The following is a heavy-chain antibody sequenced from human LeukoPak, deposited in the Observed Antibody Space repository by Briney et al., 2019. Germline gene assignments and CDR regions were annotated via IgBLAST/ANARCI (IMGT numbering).Heavy chain of an antibody. V-gene: IGHV6-1*01. CDR3: AGDMCDFWSGYSLYYFDY. CDR2: TYYRSKWYN. CDR1: GDSVSSNSAA. D-gene: IGHD3-3*01. J-gene: IGHJ4*02. Sequence: SQTLSLTCAISGDSVSSNSAAWNWIRQSPSRGLEWLGRTYYRSKWYNDYAVSVKSRITINPDTSKNQFSLQLNSVTPEDTAVYYCAGDMCDFWSGYSLYYFDYWGQGTLVTVSS.